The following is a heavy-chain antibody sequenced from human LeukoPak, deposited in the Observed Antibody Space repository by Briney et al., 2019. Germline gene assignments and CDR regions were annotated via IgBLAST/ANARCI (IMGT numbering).Heavy chain of an antibody. Sequence: PSETLSLTCTVSGGSISSGGYYWSWIRQYPGKGLEWIGYIYYSGSTCYNPSLKSRVTISVDTSKNQFSLKLSSVTAADTAVYYCARDRGGSSLFDYWGQGTLVTVSS. CDR2: IYYSGST. V-gene: IGHV4-31*03. CDR3: ARDRGGSSLFDY. D-gene: IGHD1-26*01. J-gene: IGHJ4*02. CDR1: GGSISSGGYY.